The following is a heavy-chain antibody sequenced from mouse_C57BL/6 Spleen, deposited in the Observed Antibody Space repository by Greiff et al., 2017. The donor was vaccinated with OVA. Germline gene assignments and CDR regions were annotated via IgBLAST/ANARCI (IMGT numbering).Heavy chain of an antibody. V-gene: IGHV10-1*01. J-gene: IGHJ2*01. CDR3: VRQRSNYLYYFDY. CDR1: GFSFNTYA. CDR2: IRSKSNNYAT. D-gene: IGHD2-5*01. Sequence: EVKLVESGGGLVQPKGSLKLSCAASGFSFNTYAMHWVRQAPGKGLEWVARIRSKSNNYATYYADSVKDRFTISRDDSESMLYLQMNNLKTEDTAMYYCVRQRSNYLYYFDYWGQGTTLTVSS.